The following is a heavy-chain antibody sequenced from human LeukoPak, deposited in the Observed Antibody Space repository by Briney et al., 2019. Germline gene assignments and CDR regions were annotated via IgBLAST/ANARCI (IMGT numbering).Heavy chain of an antibody. V-gene: IGHV3-21*01. Sequence: GGSLRLSCAVSGFTFSSSAMNWVRQAPGKGLEWVSSINNVGSHVYYADSVKGRFTISRDNAKSTLYLEMNNLRAEDTAVYYCARDLMGISDYWGQGTLVTVSS. CDR2: INNVGSHV. J-gene: IGHJ4*02. CDR3: ARDLMGISDY. D-gene: IGHD1-14*01. CDR1: GFTFSSSA.